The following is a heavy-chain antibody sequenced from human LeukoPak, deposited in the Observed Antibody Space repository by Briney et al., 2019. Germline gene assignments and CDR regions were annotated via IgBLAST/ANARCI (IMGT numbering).Heavy chain of an antibody. D-gene: IGHD3-22*01. CDR1: GYRLSEVS. CDR2: IIPIFGTT. CDR3: ARRWPHSSGYYLFDY. J-gene: IGHJ4*02. V-gene: IGHV1-69*05. Sequence: SVKVSCKVSGYRLSEVSMHWVRQAPGQGLEWMGGIIPIFGTTNYAQNFQGRVTITMDESTSTAYMELSSLRADDTAVYYCARRWPHSSGYYLFDYWGQGTLVTVSS.